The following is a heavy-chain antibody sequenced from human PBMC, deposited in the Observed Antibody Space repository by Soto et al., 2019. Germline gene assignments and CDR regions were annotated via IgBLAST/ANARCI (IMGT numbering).Heavy chain of an antibody. CDR1: GFTFSSYS. CDR2: ISSSSSTI. CDR3: ARDSEWLANYYYYGMDV. Sequence: GGSLRLSCAASGFTFSSYSMNWVRQAPGKGLEWVSYISSSSSTISYADSVKGRFTISRDNAKNSLYLQMNSLRDENTAVYYCARDSEWLANYYYYGMDVWGQGTTVTVSS. V-gene: IGHV3-48*02. D-gene: IGHD6-19*01. J-gene: IGHJ6*02.